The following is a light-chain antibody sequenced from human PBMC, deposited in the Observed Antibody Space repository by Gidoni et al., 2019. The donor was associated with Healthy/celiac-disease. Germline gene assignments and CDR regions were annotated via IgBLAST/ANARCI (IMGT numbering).Light chain of an antibody. Sequence: QSVLTQPPSASVTPGQRVTISCSGSSSNIGSNTVNWYQQLPGTAPKLLIYSNNQRPSGVPDRVSGSKSGTSASLAISGLQSEDEADYYCAAWDDSLNGVVFGGGTKLTVL. J-gene: IGLJ2*01. CDR2: SNN. CDR1: SSNIGSNT. V-gene: IGLV1-44*01. CDR3: AAWDDSLNGVV.